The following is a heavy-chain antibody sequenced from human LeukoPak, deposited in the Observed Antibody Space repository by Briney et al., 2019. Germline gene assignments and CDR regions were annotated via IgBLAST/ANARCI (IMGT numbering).Heavy chain of an antibody. CDR3: TKLKGWYGEGFFDY. V-gene: IGHV3-53*01. D-gene: IGHD6-19*01. CDR2: LYSGGAT. Sequence: GGSLRLSCAASGFTVSSNYMSWVRQPAGKGLEWVSVLYSGGATFYADSVKGRFTISRDTSKTTLYLQMNDLRADDTAVYYCTKLKGWYGEGFFDYWGQGTLVTVSS. J-gene: IGHJ4*02. CDR1: GFTVSSNY.